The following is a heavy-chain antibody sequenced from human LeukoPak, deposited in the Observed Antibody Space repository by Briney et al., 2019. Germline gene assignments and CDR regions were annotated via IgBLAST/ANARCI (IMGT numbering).Heavy chain of an antibody. Sequence: PGGSLRLSCAASGFTFSSYWMHWVRQAPGKGLVWVSRINTDGSSTSYADSVKGRFTISRDNAKNSLHLQMNSLRAEDTAVYYCVRDTSGPDYWGQGTLVTVSS. D-gene: IGHD5-12*01. CDR1: GFTFSSYW. CDR3: VRDTSGPDY. J-gene: IGHJ4*02. CDR2: INTDGSST. V-gene: IGHV3-74*01.